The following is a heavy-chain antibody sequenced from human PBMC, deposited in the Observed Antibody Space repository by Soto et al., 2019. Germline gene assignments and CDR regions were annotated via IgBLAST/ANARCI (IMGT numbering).Heavy chain of an antibody. CDR3: AKDSVDCSGGSCPLDY. CDR2: ISYDGSNK. V-gene: IGHV3-30*04. CDR1: GFTFSSYA. Sequence: QVQLVESGGGVVQPGMSLRLSCAASGFTFSSYAMHWVRQAPGKGLEWVAVISYDGSNKYYADSVKGRFTISRDNSKNTLYLQMNSLRAEDTAVYYCAKDSVDCSGGSCPLDYWGQGTLVTVSS. J-gene: IGHJ4*02. D-gene: IGHD2-15*01.